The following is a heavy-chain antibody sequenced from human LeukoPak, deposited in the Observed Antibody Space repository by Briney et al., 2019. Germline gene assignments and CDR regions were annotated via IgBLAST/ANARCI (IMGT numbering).Heavy chain of an antibody. D-gene: IGHD1-26*01. CDR2: ISYDGSDK. V-gene: IGHV3-30*03. J-gene: IGHJ3*01. Sequence: PGRSLRLSCAASGFTFSDYGMHWVRQAPGKGLEWVTFISYDGSDKYYADSVKGRFTISRDNSKNTLYLQMNSLRAEDTAVYYCATGSSSGTQNQVWGQGTMVTVSS. CDR1: GFTFSDYG. CDR3: ATGSSSGTQNQV.